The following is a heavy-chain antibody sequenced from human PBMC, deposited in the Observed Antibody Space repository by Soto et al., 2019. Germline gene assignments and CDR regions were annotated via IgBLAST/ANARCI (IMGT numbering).Heavy chain of an antibody. CDR2: IRNKANSYVT. Sequence: EVRLVESGGGLVQPGGSLRLSCAASGFTFSNYYMDWVRQAPGKGLEWVGRIRNKANSYVTEYAASVKGRFIISRDDSENLYLQMNSLKTEDTAMYYCVRDGVSLWARGAFDIWGQGTMVTVSS. D-gene: IGHD3-10*01. V-gene: IGHV3-72*01. CDR3: VRDGVSLWARGAFDI. J-gene: IGHJ3*02. CDR1: GFTFSNYY.